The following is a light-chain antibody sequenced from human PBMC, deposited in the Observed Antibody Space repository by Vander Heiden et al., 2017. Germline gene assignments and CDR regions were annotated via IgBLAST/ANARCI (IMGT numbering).Light chain of an antibody. J-gene: IGLJ2*01. CDR3: QVWDSTSDHVV. Sequence: SYVLTQPPSVSVAPGQTATITCDGNNIGSKSVHWYQQKPGQAPVLAVFDHRDRPSGVPERFPVSKSGNTATLPISRVEAGDEADYYCQVWDSTSDHVVFGGGTKLTVL. CDR1: NIGSKS. CDR2: DHR. V-gene: IGLV3-21*02.